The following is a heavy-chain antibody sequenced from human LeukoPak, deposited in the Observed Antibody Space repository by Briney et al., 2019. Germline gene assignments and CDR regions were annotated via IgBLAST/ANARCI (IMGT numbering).Heavy chain of an antibody. CDR2: ISDGGGTT. V-gene: IGHV3-23*01. CDR1: GFTLSSYT. J-gene: IGHJ4*02. D-gene: IGHD1-1*01. Sequence: RGSLRLSCAASGFTLSSYTMSWVRQAPGKGLEWVSAISDGGGTTYYTDSVKGRFSISRDTSKSTLYLQMNSLRAEDTALYYCAKFRTSSGPRDFDSWGQGTLVTVSS. CDR3: AKFRTSSGPRDFDS.